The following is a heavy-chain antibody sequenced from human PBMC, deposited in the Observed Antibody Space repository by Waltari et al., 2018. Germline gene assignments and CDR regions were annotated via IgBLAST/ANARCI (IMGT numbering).Heavy chain of an antibody. CDR1: GFTFGDFA. CDR2: IATEAYGGTT. Sequence: ELQMVASGGGLVQPGRSLSLSCHSSGFTFGDFAMSWVRQAPGEGLEWVVFIATEAYGGTTEYAASVKGRFTISRDDLQSIAYLQMNSLKPEDTAVYYCIRTLSYYDSSGYYHYLDFWGQGTLVTVSS. D-gene: IGHD3-22*01. V-gene: IGHV3-49*04. CDR3: IRTLSYYDSSGYYHYLDF. J-gene: IGHJ4*02.